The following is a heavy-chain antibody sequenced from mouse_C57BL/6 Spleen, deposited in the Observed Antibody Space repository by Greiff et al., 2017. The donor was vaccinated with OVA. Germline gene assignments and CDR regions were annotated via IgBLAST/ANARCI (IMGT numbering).Heavy chain of an antibody. D-gene: IGHD3-2*02. J-gene: IGHJ2*01. CDR2: IYPGDGDT. Sequence: VQVVESGAELVKPGASVKISCKASGYAFSSYWMNWVKQRPGKGLEWIGQIYPGDGDTNYNGKFKGKATLTADKSSSTAYMQLSSLTSEDSAVYFCARRAAQAYFDYWGQGTTLTVSS. V-gene: IGHV1-80*01. CDR1: GYAFSSYW. CDR3: ARRAAQAYFDY.